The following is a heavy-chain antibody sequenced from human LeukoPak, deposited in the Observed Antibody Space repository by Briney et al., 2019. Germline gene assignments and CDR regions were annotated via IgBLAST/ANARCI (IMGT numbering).Heavy chain of an antibody. J-gene: IGHJ4*02. CDR2: IRQDGRET. Sequence: GGSLRLSCAASSGITFSDYWMNWVRQAPGKGPEWVAIIRQDGRETLYLDSVRGRFTISRDNAKSSVYLEINSLRAEDTAVYYCVGGIGWQPDYWGQGTLVTVSS. CDR1: SGITFSDYW. V-gene: IGHV3-7*03. CDR3: VGGIGWQPDY. D-gene: IGHD6-19*01.